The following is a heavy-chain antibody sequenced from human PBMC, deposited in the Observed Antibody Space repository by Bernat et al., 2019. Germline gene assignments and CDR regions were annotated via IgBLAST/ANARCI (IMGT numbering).Heavy chain of an antibody. D-gene: IGHD1-7*01. Sequence: QVQLVESGGGLVQPGRSLRLSCAASGFTFSSYGIHWVRQAPGKGLEWVAVISYDGHYKYYADSVKRRFSISRDNSKNTLYRKMNSLRDEDTAVYYCGKARGITGAFDMWGQGTMVTVSS. CDR3: GKARGITGAFDM. V-gene: IGHV3-30*18. CDR1: GFTFSSYG. J-gene: IGHJ3*02. CDR2: ISYDGHYK.